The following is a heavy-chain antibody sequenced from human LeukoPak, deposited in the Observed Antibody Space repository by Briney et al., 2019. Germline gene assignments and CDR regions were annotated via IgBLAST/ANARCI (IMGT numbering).Heavy chain of an antibody. CDR2: ISGFNT. D-gene: IGHD2-8*01. CDR1: GFAFSNYA. Sequence: GGSLRLSCTTSGFAFSNYAMNWVRQAPGKGPEWVSGISGFNTYYADSVKGRFTIFRDNSKNVLYLQMDRLRAADTAVYSCAKDVCTSPRCLLYFDSWGQGTLVTVSS. CDR3: AKDVCTSPRCLLYFDS. J-gene: IGHJ4*02. V-gene: IGHV3-23*01.